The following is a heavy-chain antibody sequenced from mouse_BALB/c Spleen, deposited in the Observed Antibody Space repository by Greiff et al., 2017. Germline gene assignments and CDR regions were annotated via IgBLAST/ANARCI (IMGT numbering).Heavy chain of an antibody. CDR3: AGGTFDY. J-gene: IGHJ2*01. D-gene: IGHD4-1*01. Sequence: EVKLQESGAELVKPGASVKLSCTASGFNIKDTYMHWVKQRPEQGLEWIGRIDPANGNTKYDPKFQGKATITADTSSNTAYLQLSSLTSEDTAVYYCAGGTFDYWGQGTTLTVSS. CDR1: GFNIKDTY. CDR2: IDPANGNT. V-gene: IGHV14-3*02.